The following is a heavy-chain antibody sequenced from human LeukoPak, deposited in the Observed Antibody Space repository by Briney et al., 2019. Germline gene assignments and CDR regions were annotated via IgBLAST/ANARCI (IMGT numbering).Heavy chain of an antibody. V-gene: IGHV3-30*02. Sequence: GGSLRLSCAASGFTFSSYGMHWVRQAPGKGLEWVAFIRYDGSNKYYADSVKGRFTISRDNSKNTLYLQMNSLRAEDTAVYYCAKARFSSSWYLDYWGQGTLVTVSS. CDR2: IRYDGSNK. CDR3: AKARFSSSWYLDY. J-gene: IGHJ4*02. D-gene: IGHD6-13*01. CDR1: GFTFSSYG.